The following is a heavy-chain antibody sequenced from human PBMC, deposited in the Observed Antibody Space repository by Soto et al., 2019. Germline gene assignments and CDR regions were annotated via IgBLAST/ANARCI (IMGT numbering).Heavy chain of an antibody. J-gene: IGHJ6*02. Sequence: QVQLMQSGTEVKKPGSSVKVSCKASGGTFSNYAVSWVRQTPGQGLEWMGGIIPIFGTAIYPQRFQGRVTIVADKSTSTAFMELSSLRSEDTTMYYCATNAYHDFWIGYFHGMDVWGQGTTVIVSS. V-gene: IGHV1-69*06. CDR2: IIPIFGTA. CDR3: ATNAYHDFWIGYFHGMDV. CDR1: GGTFSNYA. D-gene: IGHD3-3*01.